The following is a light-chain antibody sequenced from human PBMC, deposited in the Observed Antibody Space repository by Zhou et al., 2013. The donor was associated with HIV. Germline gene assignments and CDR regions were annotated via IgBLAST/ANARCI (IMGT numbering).Light chain of an antibody. J-gene: IGKJ3*01. V-gene: IGKV1-33*01. CDR3: QQYDNLVFT. CDR2: DAS. CDR1: QSISSW. Sequence: DIQMTQSPSTLSASVGDRVTITCRASQSISSWLAWYQQKPGKAPKLLIYDASNLETGVPSRFSGSGSGTDFTFTISSLQPEDIATYYCQQYDNLVFTFGPGTESRISN.